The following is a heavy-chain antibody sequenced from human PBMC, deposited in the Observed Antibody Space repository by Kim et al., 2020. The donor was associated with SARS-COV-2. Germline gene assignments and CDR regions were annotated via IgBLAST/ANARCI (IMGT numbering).Heavy chain of an antibody. V-gene: IGHV4-39*01. D-gene: IGHD2-15*01. CDR2: IYYSGCT. J-gene: IGHJ5*02. Sequence: SETLSLTCTVSGGSISSSSYYWGWIRQPPGKGLEWIGSIYYSGCTYYNPSLKSRVTISVDTSKNQFSLKLSSVTAADTAVYYCARGQLLLNPNWFDPWGQGTLVTVSS. CDR3: ARGQLLLNPNWFDP. CDR1: GGSISSSSYY.